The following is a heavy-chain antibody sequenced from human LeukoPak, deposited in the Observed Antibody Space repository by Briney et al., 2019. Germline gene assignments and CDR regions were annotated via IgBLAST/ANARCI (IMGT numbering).Heavy chain of an antibody. CDR3: ARGGLWFGEEVDY. Sequence: PGGSLRLSCAASGFTFSSYAMSWVRQAPGKGLEGVSAISGSGGSTYYADSVKGRFTISRDNSKNTLYLQMNSLRAEDTAVYYCARGGLWFGEEVDYWGQGTLVTVSS. CDR2: ISGSGGST. V-gene: IGHV3-23*01. J-gene: IGHJ4*02. CDR1: GFTFSSYA. D-gene: IGHD3-10*01.